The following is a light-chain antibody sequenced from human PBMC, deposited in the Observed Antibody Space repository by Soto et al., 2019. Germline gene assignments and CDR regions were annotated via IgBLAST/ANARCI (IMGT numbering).Light chain of an antibody. V-gene: IGLV3-1*01. CDR2: QDV. J-gene: IGLJ1*01. Sequence: SYELTQPPSVSVSPGQTASITCSGYNLGDKYVSWYQQKAGQSPLLVIFQDVKRPSGIPDRFSGSNSGNTATLTISGTQSIDEADYYCRAWDSSTFYVFGSGTKVTVL. CDR3: RAWDSSTFYV. CDR1: NLGDKY.